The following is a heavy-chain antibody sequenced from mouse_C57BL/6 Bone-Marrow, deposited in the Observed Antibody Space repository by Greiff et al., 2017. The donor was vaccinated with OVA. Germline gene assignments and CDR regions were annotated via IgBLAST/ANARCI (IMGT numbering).Heavy chain of an antibody. CDR3: ASPGSWFAY. CDR2: INPSSGYT. Sequence: QVQLQQSGAELAKPGASVKLSCKASGYTFTSYWMHWVKQRPGQGLEWIGYINPSSGYTRYNQKFKDKATLTADKSSSTAYMQLSSLTSEDSAVCYCASPGSWFAYWGQGTLVTVSA. V-gene: IGHV1-7*01. J-gene: IGHJ3*01. CDR1: GYTFTSYW. D-gene: IGHD4-1*01.